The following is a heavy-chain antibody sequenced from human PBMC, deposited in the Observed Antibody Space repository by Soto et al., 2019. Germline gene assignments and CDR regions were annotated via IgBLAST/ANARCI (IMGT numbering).Heavy chain of an antibody. D-gene: IGHD6-13*01. V-gene: IGHV1-69*13. J-gene: IGHJ6*02. CDR3: ARVNRGEQLRYYYYGMDV. CDR2: IIPIFGTA. Sequence: GASVKVSCKASGGTFSSYAISWVRQAPGQGLEWMGGIIPIFGTANYAQKFQGRVTITADESTSTAYMELSSLRSEDTAVYYCARVNRGEQLRYYYYGMDVWGQGTTVTVSS. CDR1: GGTFSSYA.